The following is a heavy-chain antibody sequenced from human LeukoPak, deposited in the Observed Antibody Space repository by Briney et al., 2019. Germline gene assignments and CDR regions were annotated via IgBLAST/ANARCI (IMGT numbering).Heavy chain of an antibody. J-gene: IGHJ4*02. CDR3: ARRRGYGPPDY. CDR1: GGSFSGYY. CDR2: INHSGST. V-gene: IGHV4-34*01. D-gene: IGHD5-18*01. Sequence: SETLSLTCAVYGGSFSGYYWSWIRQPPGKGLEWIGEINHSGSTNYNPSLKSRVTISVDTSKNQFSLKLSSVTAADTAVYYCARRRGYGPPDYWGQGTLVTVSS.